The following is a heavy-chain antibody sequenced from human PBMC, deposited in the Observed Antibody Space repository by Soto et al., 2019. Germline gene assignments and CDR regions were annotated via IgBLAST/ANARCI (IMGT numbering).Heavy chain of an antibody. Sequence: QVQLQESGPGLVKPSETLSLTCTVSGGSISSYYWSWIRQPPGKGLEWIGYIYYSGSTNYNPSLKSRVTISVDTSKNQFSLKLSPVTAADTTVYYCAREGLSYGWVADYYYGMDVWGQGTTVTVSS. CDR2: IYYSGST. V-gene: IGHV4-59*01. D-gene: IGHD5-18*01. J-gene: IGHJ6*02. CDR3: AREGLSYGWVADYYYGMDV. CDR1: GGSISSYY.